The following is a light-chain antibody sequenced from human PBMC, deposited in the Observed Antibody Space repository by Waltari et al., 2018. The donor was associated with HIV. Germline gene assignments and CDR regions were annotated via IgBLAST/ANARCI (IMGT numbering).Light chain of an antibody. CDR2: LGS. CDR3: MQALQTPYT. J-gene: IGKJ2*01. CDR1: LSLRQTNSYNY. Sequence: DIVMSQSPLSLAVTPGEPASLSCKSTLSLRQTNSYNYLDWYLQKPGQSPKLLISLGSARACGVPERFSGSGSGTDFAREITRVEAEDVGVYYCMQALQTPYTFGQGTNLDI. V-gene: IGKV2-28*01.